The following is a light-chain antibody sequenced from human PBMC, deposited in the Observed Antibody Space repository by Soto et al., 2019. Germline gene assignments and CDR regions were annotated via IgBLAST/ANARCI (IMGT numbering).Light chain of an antibody. V-gene: IGLV2-18*02. CDR1: SSDVGSYNR. CDR3: HSYTGSSTYV. Sequence: QSALTQPPSVSGSPGQSVAISRTGTSSDVGSYNRVSWYQQPPGAAPKLMIYEVSNRPSGVPDRFSGSKSGNTASLTISGLQAEDVADYYCHSYTGSSTYVFGTGTNFTV. J-gene: IGLJ1*01. CDR2: EVS.